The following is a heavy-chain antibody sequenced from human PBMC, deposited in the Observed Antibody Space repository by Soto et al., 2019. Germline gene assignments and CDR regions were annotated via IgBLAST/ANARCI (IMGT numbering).Heavy chain of an antibody. J-gene: IGHJ6*02. CDR2: ITSNSVYV. V-gene: IGHV3-21*01. D-gene: IGHD1-26*01. Sequence: EVQLVESGGGLAKPGGSLRLSCAVSGFTFSDFDMTWVRQAPGKGLEWVSSITSNSVYVYYADSLKGRFTISRDNAKSSLYLQMNSLRADDTAVYYCARDLSGGNFYYHGLDVWGQGTTVTVSS. CDR3: ARDLSGGNFYYHGLDV. CDR1: GFTFSDFD.